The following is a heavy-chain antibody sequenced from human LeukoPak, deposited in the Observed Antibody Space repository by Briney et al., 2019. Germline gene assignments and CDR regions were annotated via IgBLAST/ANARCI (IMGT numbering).Heavy chain of an antibody. J-gene: IGHJ3*02. V-gene: IGHV3-48*03. D-gene: IGHD1-1*01. CDR1: GFTFSSYE. Sequence: PGGSLRLSCAASGFTFSSYEMNWVRQAPGKGLEGVSYISSSGRMIYYADSVKGRFTISRDNAKNSLHLQMNSLRAEDTAVYYCAREAAALDDAFDIWGQGTVVTVSS. CDR2: ISSSGRMI. CDR3: AREAAALDDAFDI.